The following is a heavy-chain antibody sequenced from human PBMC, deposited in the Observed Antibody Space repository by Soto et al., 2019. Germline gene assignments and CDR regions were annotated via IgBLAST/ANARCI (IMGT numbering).Heavy chain of an antibody. CDR1: GYSFSRNW. Sequence: GESLKISCKGSGYSFSRNWIGWVRQMPGKGLEWMGIIYPGDSDTRYSPSFHGQVTISADKSISTAYLQWSSLKASDTAMYYCARGRCSSASCYDGANYYYYMHVWGKGTTVTVSS. J-gene: IGHJ6*03. D-gene: IGHD2-2*01. CDR2: IYPGDSDT. CDR3: ARGRCSSASCYDGANYYYYMHV. V-gene: IGHV5-51*01.